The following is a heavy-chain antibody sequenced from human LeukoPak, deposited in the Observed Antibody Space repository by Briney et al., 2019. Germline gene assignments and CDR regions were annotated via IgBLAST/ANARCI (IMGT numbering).Heavy chain of an antibody. CDR2: IYYSGST. CDR1: GGSISSGGYY. CDR3: ARGAAGPLYFDY. V-gene: IGHV4-31*03. Sequence: PSETLSLTCTVSGGSISSGGYYWSWIRQHPGKGLEWIGYIYYSGSTYYNPSLKSRVTISVDTSKNQFSLKLSSVTAADTAVYYCARGAAGPLYFDYWGQGTLVTVSS. J-gene: IGHJ4*02. D-gene: IGHD6-13*01.